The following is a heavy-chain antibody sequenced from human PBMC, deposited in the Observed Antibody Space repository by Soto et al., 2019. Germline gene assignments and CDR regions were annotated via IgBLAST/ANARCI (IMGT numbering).Heavy chain of an antibody. CDR1: GGSCSGYY. V-gene: IGHV4-34*01. J-gene: IGHJ4*02. CDR2: INHSGST. D-gene: IGHD3-9*01. Sequence: FETLSHTRAVYGGSCSGYYWIWIRQPPGKGLEWIGEINHSGSTNYNPSLKSRVTISVDTSKNQFSLKLSSVTAADTAVYYCARGDYDILTGYYAQPLDYWGQGTLVTVSS. CDR3: ARGDYDILTGYYAQPLDY.